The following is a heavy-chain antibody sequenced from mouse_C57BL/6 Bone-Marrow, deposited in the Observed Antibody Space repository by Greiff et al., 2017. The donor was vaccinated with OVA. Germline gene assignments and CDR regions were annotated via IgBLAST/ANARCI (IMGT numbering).Heavy chain of an antibody. Sequence: EVKLMESGAELVRPGASVKLSCTASGFNIKDDYMHWVKQRPEQGLEWIGWIDPENGDTEYASKFQGKATITADTSSNTAYLQLSSLTSEDTAVYYCTTWDYSNWFAYWGQGTLVTVSA. CDR2: IDPENGDT. V-gene: IGHV14-4*01. D-gene: IGHD2-5*01. CDR1: GFNIKDDY. CDR3: TTWDYSNWFAY. J-gene: IGHJ3*01.